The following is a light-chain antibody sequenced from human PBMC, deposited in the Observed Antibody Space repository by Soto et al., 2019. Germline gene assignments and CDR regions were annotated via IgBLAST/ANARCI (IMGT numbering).Light chain of an antibody. J-gene: IGLJ2*01. Sequence: QPVLTQSPSASASLGASVKLTCTLSSGHSSYAIAWHQQQPEKGPRYLMKLNSDGSHSKGDGIPDRFSGSSSGAERYLTISSLPSADEADYYCQTWGTGIQVFGGGTKLTVL. CDR2: LNSDGSH. CDR1: SGHSSYA. CDR3: QTWGTGIQV. V-gene: IGLV4-69*01.